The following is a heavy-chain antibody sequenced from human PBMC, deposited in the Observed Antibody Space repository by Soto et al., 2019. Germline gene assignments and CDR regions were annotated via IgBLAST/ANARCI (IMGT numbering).Heavy chain of an antibody. Sequence: QVQLVQSGAEVKKPGASVRVSCKPSGYTLTNYAIHWVREAAGQSLEWLAWIDRGSGRATYSQKVQGRIIVTKDNSATTFYMDLTSLPSEDTAVYCCTKDLNGGNPFDYWGQGALVTVSS. CDR3: TKDLNGGNPFDY. V-gene: IGHV1-3*01. CDR1: GYTLTNYA. CDR2: IDRGSGRA. J-gene: IGHJ4*02. D-gene: IGHD2-8*01.